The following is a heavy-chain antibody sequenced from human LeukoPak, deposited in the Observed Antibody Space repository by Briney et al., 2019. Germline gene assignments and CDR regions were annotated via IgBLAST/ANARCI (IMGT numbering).Heavy chain of an antibody. J-gene: IGHJ4*02. CDR1: GFTFSSYA. D-gene: IGHD1-26*01. CDR2: ISYDGSNK. CDR3: ARESTSRGSYFDY. Sequence: GRSLRLSCAASGFTFSSYAIYWVRQAPGKGLEWVAVISYDGSNKYYADSVKGRFTISRDNSKNTLYLQMNSLRAEDTAVYYCARESTSRGSYFDYWGQGTLVTVSS. V-gene: IGHV3-30-3*01.